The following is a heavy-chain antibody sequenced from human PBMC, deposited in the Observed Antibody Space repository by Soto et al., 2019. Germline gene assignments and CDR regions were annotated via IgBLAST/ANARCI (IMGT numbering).Heavy chain of an antibody. CDR1: GGSISSSNW. Sequence: PSETLSLTCAVSGGSISSSNWWSWVRQPPGKGLEWIGEIYHSGSTNYNPSLKSRVTISVDKSKNQLSLKLSSVTAADTAVYYCARGVYSYDRDYYYGMDVSGQGTPVPVSS. D-gene: IGHD5-18*01. CDR2: IYHSGST. CDR3: ARGVYSYDRDYYYGMDV. V-gene: IGHV4-4*02. J-gene: IGHJ6*02.